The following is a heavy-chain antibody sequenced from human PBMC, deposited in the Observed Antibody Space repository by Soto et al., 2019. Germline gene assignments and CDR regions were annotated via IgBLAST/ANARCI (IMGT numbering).Heavy chain of an antibody. Sequence: GGSLRLSCAASGFTFSNHAMTWVRQASGKGLEWVSSISGSGGSIYYTDSVKGRFTISRDNSMNALYLQMNSLRIEDTAVYFCAHPRGYGVFDAYDIWGQGTMVTVSS. V-gene: IGHV3-23*01. CDR2: ISGSGGSI. CDR1: GFTFSNHA. J-gene: IGHJ3*02. CDR3: AHPRGYGVFDAYDI. D-gene: IGHD4-17*01.